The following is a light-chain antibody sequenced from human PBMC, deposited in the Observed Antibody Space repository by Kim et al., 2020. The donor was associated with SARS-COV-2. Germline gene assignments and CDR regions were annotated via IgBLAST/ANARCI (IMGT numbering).Light chain of an antibody. J-gene: IGLJ3*02. V-gene: IGLV6-57*01. CDR1: SGSIASNY. CDR2: EDN. Sequence: GQTVTISCTRSSGSIASNYGQWYQQRPGSSPTTVIYEDNQRPSGVPDRFSGSIDSSSNSASLTISGLKTEDEADYYCQSYDSSTRVFGGGTQLTVL. CDR3: QSYDSSTRV.